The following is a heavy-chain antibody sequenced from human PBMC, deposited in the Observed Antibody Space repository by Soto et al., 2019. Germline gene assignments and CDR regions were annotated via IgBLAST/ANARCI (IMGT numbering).Heavy chain of an antibody. D-gene: IGHD6-13*01. CDR3: ARVLQQQLRNAFDI. CDR1: GFTFSSYA. V-gene: IGHV3-30-3*01. J-gene: IGHJ3*02. CDR2: ISYDGSNK. Sequence: PGGSLRLSCAASGFTFSSYAMHWVRQAPGKGLEWVAVISYDGSNKYYADSVKGRFTISRDNSKNTLYLQMNSLRAEDTAVYYCARVLQQQLRNAFDIWGQGTMVTVSS.